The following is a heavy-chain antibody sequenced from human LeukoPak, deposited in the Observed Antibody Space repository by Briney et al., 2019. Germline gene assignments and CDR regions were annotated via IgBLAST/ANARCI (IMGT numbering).Heavy chain of an antibody. Sequence: GGSLRLSCAASGFTFSSCGMHWVRQAPGKGLEWVAFIRYDGSNKYYADSVKGRFTISRDNSKNTLYLQMNSLRAEDTAVYYCARTPTYFADYVWGSYPDRDYWGQGTLVTVSS. CDR1: GFTFSSCG. J-gene: IGHJ4*02. D-gene: IGHD3-16*02. V-gene: IGHV3-30*02. CDR2: IRYDGSNK. CDR3: ARTPTYFADYVWGSYPDRDY.